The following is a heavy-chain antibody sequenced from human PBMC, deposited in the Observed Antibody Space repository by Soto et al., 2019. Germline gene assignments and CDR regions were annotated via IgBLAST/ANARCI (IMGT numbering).Heavy chain of an antibody. CDR3: AREIHCSGGSCYHWFDP. Sequence: SETLSLTCTVSGGSISSGDYYWSWIRQPPGKGLEWIGYIYYSGSTYYNPSLKSRVTISVDTSKNQFSLKLSSVTAADTAVYYCAREIHCSGGSCYHWFDPWGQGTLVTVSS. D-gene: IGHD2-15*01. V-gene: IGHV4-30-4*01. J-gene: IGHJ5*02. CDR1: GGSISSGDYY. CDR2: IYYSGST.